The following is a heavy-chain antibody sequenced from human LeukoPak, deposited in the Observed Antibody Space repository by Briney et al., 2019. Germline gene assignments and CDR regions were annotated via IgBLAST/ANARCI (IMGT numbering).Heavy chain of an antibody. D-gene: IGHD2-21*02. CDR1: GFTFSNYG. CDR2: ISSSSSYI. Sequence: PGTSLRLSCATSGFTFSNYGMHWVRQAPGKGLEWVSSISSSSSYIYYADSVKGRFTISRDNAKNSLYLQMNSLRAEDTAVYYCARDVTPDDAFDIWGQGTMVTVSS. CDR3: ARDVTPDDAFDI. J-gene: IGHJ3*02. V-gene: IGHV3-21*01.